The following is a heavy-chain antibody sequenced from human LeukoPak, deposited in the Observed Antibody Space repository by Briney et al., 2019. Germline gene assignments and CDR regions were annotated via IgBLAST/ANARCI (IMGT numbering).Heavy chain of an antibody. CDR1: GFTFSSYS. CDR2: ISSNSTYI. CDR3: ARPLGRGVDY. D-gene: IGHD3-10*01. Sequence: GGSLRLSCAASGFTFSSYSMNWVRQAPGKGLEWVSSISSNSTYIYYADSMKGRFTISRDNAKNSLYLQMNSLGAEDTAVYYCARPLGRGVDYWGQGTLVTVSS. J-gene: IGHJ4*02. V-gene: IGHV3-21*01.